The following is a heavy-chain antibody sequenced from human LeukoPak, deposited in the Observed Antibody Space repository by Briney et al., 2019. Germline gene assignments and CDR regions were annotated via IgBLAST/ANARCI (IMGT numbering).Heavy chain of an antibody. J-gene: IGHJ6*02. V-gene: IGHV1-8*01. D-gene: IGHD3-3*01. CDR3: ARGGYDSWSGYLPPTYYYYYGMDV. Sequence: ASVKVSCKASGYTFTSYDINWVRQATGQGLEWMGWMNPNSGNTGYAQKFQGRVTMTRNTSISTAYMELSSLRSEDTAVYYCARGGYDSWSGYLPPTYYYYYGMDVWGQGTTVTVSS. CDR2: MNPNSGNT. CDR1: GYTFTSYD.